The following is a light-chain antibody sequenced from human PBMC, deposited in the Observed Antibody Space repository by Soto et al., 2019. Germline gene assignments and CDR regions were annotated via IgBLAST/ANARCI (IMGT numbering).Light chain of an antibody. CDR3: QQIYTTPVT. Sequence: DIQMTQSPSSLSASVGYIVSITCRASQSITTYLNWYQHEPGKAPKFLIHTASSLQSGVPSRFSGSGSGTDFTLTIRSLQPEDSATYYCQQIYTTPVTFGQGTRLEIK. J-gene: IGKJ5*01. CDR1: QSITTY. V-gene: IGKV1-39*01. CDR2: TAS.